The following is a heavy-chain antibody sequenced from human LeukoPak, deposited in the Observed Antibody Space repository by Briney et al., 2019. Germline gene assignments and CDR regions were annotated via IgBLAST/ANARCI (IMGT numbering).Heavy chain of an antibody. D-gene: IGHD5-24*01. V-gene: IGHV5-51*01. CDR1: GYSFTSYW. Sequence: GESLKISCKGSGYSFTSYWIGWVRQMPGKGLEWMGIIYPGDSDTRYSPSSQGQVTISADKSISTAYLQWSSLKASDTAVYYCARPEMATIRGAFDIWGQGTMVTVSS. J-gene: IGHJ3*02. CDR3: ARPEMATIRGAFDI. CDR2: IYPGDSDT.